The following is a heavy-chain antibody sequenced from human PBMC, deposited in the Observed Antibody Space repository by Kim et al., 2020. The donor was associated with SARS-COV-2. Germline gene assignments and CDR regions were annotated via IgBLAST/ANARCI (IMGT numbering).Heavy chain of an antibody. CDR2: INKGGSSG. Sequence: GGSLRLSCEASGFSFGDYYMAWIRRTPGKGLEWLSYINKGGSSGHLADSVKGRLTVSRDNVKRSVSLQMSDLRVEDTAIYHCARILRGSWGGFDYWGQGT. V-gene: IGHV3-11*01. CDR3: ARILRGSWGGFDY. CDR1: GFSFGDYY. D-gene: IGHD7-27*01. J-gene: IGHJ4*02.